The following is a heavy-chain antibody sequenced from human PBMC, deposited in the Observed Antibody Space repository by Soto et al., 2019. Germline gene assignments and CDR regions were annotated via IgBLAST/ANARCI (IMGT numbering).Heavy chain of an antibody. CDR1: GGSISSGGYS. Sequence: SETLSLTCAVSGGSISSGGYSWSWIQQPPGKGLEWIGYIYHSGSTYYNPSLKSRVTISVDRSKNQFSLKLSSVTAADTAVYYCVRAGYCISTSCQGNWFDPWGQGTLVTVS. CDR3: VRAGYCISTSCQGNWFDP. J-gene: IGHJ5*02. CDR2: IYHSGST. V-gene: IGHV4-30-2*01. D-gene: IGHD2-2*03.